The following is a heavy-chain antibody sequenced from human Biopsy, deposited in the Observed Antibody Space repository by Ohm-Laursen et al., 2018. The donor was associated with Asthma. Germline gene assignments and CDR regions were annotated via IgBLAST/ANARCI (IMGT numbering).Heavy chain of an antibody. CDR3: ARVFESSQWGPFYFFGLDV. Sequence: SLRLSCAASGFSLSDYFMTWMRQAPGKGLEWVSSISRSGPTTYPAEFVLDRFTISRDNARNSLFLQMDSLRPEDTAIYFCARVFESSQWGPFYFFGLDVWGQGTTVAVSS. J-gene: IGHJ6*02. D-gene: IGHD1-26*01. CDR1: GFSLSDYF. V-gene: IGHV3-11*01. CDR2: ISRSGPTT.